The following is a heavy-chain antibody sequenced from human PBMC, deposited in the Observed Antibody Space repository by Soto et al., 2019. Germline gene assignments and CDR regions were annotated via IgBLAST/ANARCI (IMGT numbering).Heavy chain of an antibody. CDR3: AHRPLGSSWFDY. CDR1: GFSLTTSGVG. V-gene: IGHV2-5*02. CDR2: IYWDDDK. Sequence: QITLKESGPTLVKPTQTLTLTCTFSGFSLTTSGVGVGWVRQPPGKALEWLTLIYWDDDKRYSPSLKSRLTITKDTSKNQVVLTMTNIDPVDTATYYCAHRPLGSSWFDYWGQGTLVTVSS. J-gene: IGHJ4*02. D-gene: IGHD6-13*01.